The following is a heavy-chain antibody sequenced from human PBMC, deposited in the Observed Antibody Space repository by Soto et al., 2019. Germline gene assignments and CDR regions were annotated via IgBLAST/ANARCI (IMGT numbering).Heavy chain of an antibody. CDR2: IYYSGST. CDR1: GGSISSSSYY. J-gene: IGHJ5*02. V-gene: IGHV4-39*07. Sequence: PSETLSLTCTVSGGSISSSSYYWGWIRQPPGKGLEWIGNIYYSGSTYYNPSLKSRVTISVDTSKNQFSLKLSSVTAADTAVYYCARGWEPLGSWFDPWGQGTLVTVSS. CDR3: ARGWEPLGSWFDP. D-gene: IGHD1-26*01.